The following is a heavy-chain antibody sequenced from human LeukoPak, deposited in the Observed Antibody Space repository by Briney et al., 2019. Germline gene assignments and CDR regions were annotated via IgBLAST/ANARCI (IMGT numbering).Heavy chain of an antibody. J-gene: IGHJ4*02. Sequence: PSETLSLTCTVSGGSISSSSYYWGWIRQPPGKGLEWIGSIYYSGSTHHNPSLKSQVTISVDTSKNQFSLKLSSVTAADTAVYYCARHDVTIFGVVSATHFDYWGQGTLVTVSS. CDR1: GGSISSSSYY. V-gene: IGHV4-39*01. CDR3: ARHDVTIFGVVSATHFDY. D-gene: IGHD3-3*01. CDR2: IYYSGST.